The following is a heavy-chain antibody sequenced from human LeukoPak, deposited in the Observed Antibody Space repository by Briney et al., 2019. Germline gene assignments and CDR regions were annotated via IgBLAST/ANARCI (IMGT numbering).Heavy chain of an antibody. CDR3: AIGLAHYYYGMDV. J-gene: IGHJ6*02. Sequence: ASVKVSCKASGYTFTGYYMHWVRQATGQGLEWMGWINPNSCGTNYAQKFQGWVTMTRDTSISTAYMELSRLRSDDTAVYYCAIGLAHYYYGMDVWGQGTTVTVSS. CDR1: GYTFTGYY. CDR2: INPNSCGT. V-gene: IGHV1-2*04.